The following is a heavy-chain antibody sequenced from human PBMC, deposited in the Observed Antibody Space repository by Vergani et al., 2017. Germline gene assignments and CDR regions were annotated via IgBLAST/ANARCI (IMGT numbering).Heavy chain of an antibody. CDR3: ARGGDSWSHDY. V-gene: IGHV1-2*02. CDR1: GGTFSSYA. Sequence: VQLVQSGAEVKKPGSSVKVSCKSSGGTFSSYAISWVRQAPGQGPEWMGRINPNSGGTNYAQKFQGRVTMTRDTSISTAYMELSRLRSDDTAVYYCARGGDSWSHDYWGQGTLVTVSS. J-gene: IGHJ4*02. D-gene: IGHD1-26*01. CDR2: INPNSGGT.